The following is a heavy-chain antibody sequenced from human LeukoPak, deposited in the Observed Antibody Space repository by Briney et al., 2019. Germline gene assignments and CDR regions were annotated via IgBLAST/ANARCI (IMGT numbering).Heavy chain of an antibody. V-gene: IGHV4-59*01. CDR1: GCSISSYY. D-gene: IGHD6-13*01. Sequence: SETLSLTCTVSGCSISSYYWSWIRQPPGKGREWIGYIYYSGTTNYNPSLKSRVTISVDTSKNQFSLKLSSVTAADTAVYYCARGVYIAAAQYGYWGQGTLVTVSS. J-gene: IGHJ4*02. CDR3: ARGVYIAAAQYGY. CDR2: IYYSGTT.